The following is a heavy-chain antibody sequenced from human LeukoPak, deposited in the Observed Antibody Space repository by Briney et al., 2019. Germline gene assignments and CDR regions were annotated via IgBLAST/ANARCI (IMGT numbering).Heavy chain of an antibody. CDR1: GVTFSSYA. CDR2: IKQDGSEM. J-gene: IGHJ4*02. V-gene: IGHV3-7*01. D-gene: IGHD3-10*01. CDR3: ARARYYGSGKYYFDY. Sequence: GGSLRLSSAASGVTFSSYAMNWVRQAPGKGLEWVANIKQDGSEMYYVDSVKGRFTISRDNAKNSLYLQMNSLRAEDTAVYYCARARYYGSGKYYFDYWGQGTLVTVSS.